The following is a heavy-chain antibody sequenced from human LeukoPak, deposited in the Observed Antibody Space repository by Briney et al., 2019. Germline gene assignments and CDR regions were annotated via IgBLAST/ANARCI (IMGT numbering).Heavy chain of an antibody. J-gene: IGHJ4*02. V-gene: IGHV3-74*01. CDR1: GFTFSSYW. CDR3: ARESELNIVVVVAAFFDY. Sequence: GGSLRLSCAASGFTFSSYWMHWVRQAPGKGLVWVSRINSDGSSTSYADSVKGRFTISRDNAKNTLYLQMNSLRAEDTAVYYCARESELNIVVVVAAFFDYWGQGTLVTVSS. D-gene: IGHD2-15*01. CDR2: INSDGSST.